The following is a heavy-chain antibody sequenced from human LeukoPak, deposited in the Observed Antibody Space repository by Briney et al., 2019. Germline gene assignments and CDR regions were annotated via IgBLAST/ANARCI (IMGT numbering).Heavy chain of an antibody. CDR2: IGGSGGST. D-gene: IGHD2-8*01. V-gene: IGHV3-23*01. CDR1: GFTFSSYA. Sequence: GGSLRLSCAASGFTFSSYAMSWVRQAPGKGLEWVSAIGGSGGSTYYADSVKGRFTISRDNSKNTLYLQMNSLRAEDTAVYYCAKDRRFTNQAGYYGLDVWGQGTTVTVSS. J-gene: IGHJ6*02. CDR3: AKDRRFTNQAGYYGLDV.